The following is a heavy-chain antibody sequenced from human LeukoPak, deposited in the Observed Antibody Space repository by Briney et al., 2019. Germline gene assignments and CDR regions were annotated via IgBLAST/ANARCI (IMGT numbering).Heavy chain of an antibody. CDR1: GGSISSYY. D-gene: IGHD6-13*01. CDR2: VYYSGST. CDR3: ARGAAAATGYYYYYGMDV. V-gene: IGHV4-59*01. Sequence: PSETLSLTCTVSGGSISSYYWSWIRQPPGKGLEWIGYVYYSGSTNYNPSLKSRVTISVDTSKNQFSLKLSSVTAADTAVYYCARGAAAATGYYYYYGMDVWGQGTTVTVSS. J-gene: IGHJ6*02.